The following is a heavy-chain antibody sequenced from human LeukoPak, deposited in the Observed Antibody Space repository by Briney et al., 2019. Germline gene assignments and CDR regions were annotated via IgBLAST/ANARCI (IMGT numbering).Heavy chain of an antibody. CDR3: ARDLGHTGYDLYDY. CDR2: MKQDGSEK. J-gene: IGHJ4*02. Sequence: ETLSLTCTVSGGSISSHYWSWIRQPPGKGLEWVANMKQDGSEKYYVDSVKGRFTISRDNAKNSLYLEMNSLRVEDTAVYYCARDLGHTGYDLYDYWGQGTLVTVSS. D-gene: IGHD5-12*01. V-gene: IGHV3-7*01. CDR1: GGSISSHY.